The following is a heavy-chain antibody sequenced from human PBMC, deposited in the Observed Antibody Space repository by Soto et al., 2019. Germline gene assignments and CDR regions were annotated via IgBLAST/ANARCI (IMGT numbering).Heavy chain of an antibody. Sequence: GGSLRLSCAASGFTFSSYAMSWVRQAPGKGLEWVSAISGSGGSTYYAGSVKGRFTISRDNSKNTLYLQMNSLRAEDTAVYYCAKIKAAAIRGWFHPLGQGTLVTVSS. CDR1: GFTFSSYA. D-gene: IGHD2-2*02. V-gene: IGHV3-23*01. J-gene: IGHJ5*02. CDR3: AKIKAAAIRGWFHP. CDR2: ISGSGGST.